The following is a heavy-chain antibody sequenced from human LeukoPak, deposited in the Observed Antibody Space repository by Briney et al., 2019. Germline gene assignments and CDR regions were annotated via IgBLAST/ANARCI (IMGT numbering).Heavy chain of an antibody. Sequence: ASVKVSCKASGYTFTSYAMHWVRQAPGQRLEWMGWINAGNGNTKYSQKFQGRVTITRDTSASTAYMELSSLRSEDTAVYYCARDPRRAAAGGRVNYWGQGTLVTVSS. V-gene: IGHV1-3*01. J-gene: IGHJ4*02. CDR3: ARDPRRAAAGGRVNY. D-gene: IGHD6-13*01. CDR2: INAGNGNT. CDR1: GYTFTSYA.